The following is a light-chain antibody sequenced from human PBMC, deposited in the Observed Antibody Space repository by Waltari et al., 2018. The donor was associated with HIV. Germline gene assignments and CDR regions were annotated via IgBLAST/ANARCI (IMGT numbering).Light chain of an antibody. CDR1: QSLVYSDGNTY. J-gene: IGKJ3*01. CDR2: KVS. CDR3: MQTTHRPS. V-gene: IGKV2-30*01. Sequence: DVVMTQSPLSLSVPLGQPASISCRSSQSLVYSDGNTYLSWFQQRPGRSPRRLIYKVSNRDSGVPDRFSGSGSGTDFTLKISRVEAEDVGVYYCMQTTHRPSFGPGTRVDIE.